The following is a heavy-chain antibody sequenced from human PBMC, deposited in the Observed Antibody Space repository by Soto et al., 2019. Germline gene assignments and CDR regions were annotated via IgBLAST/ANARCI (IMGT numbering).Heavy chain of an antibody. CDR2: IYYSGST. V-gene: IGHV4-31*03. Sequence: SETLSLTCTVSGGSISSGGYYWSWIRQHPGKGLEWIGYIYYSGSTYYNPSLKSRVTISVDTSKNQFSLKLSSVTAADTAVYYCARVPEGTQDWFDPWGQGTLVTVSS. D-gene: IGHD3-10*01. J-gene: IGHJ5*02. CDR3: ARVPEGTQDWFDP. CDR1: GGSISSGGYY.